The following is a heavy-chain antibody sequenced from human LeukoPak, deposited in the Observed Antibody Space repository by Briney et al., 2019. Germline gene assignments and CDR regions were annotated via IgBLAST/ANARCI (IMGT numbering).Heavy chain of an antibody. CDR2: IYHSGST. V-gene: IGHV4-30-2*01. CDR1: GGSISSGGYY. D-gene: IGHD3-3*01. Sequence: SETLSLTCTVSGGSISSGGYYWSWIRQPPGKGLEWIGYIYHSGSTYYNPSLKSRVTISVDRSKNQFSLKLSSVTAADTAVYYCARVLTNYYYYMDVWGKGTTVTVSS. CDR3: ARVLTNYYYYMDV. J-gene: IGHJ6*03.